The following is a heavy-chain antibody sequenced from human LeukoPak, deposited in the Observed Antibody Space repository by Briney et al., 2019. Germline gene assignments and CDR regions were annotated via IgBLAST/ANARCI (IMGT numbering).Heavy chain of an antibody. V-gene: IGHV3-30-3*01. D-gene: IGHD6-13*01. CDR2: ISYDGSNK. CDR3: ASGMIIAAAMYGMDV. Sequence: GGSLRLSCAASGFTFSSYAMHWVRQAPGKGLEWVAVISYDGSNKYYADSVKGRFTTSRDNSKNTLYLQMNSLRAEDTAVYYCASGMIIAAAMYGMDVWGQGTTVTVSS. J-gene: IGHJ6*02. CDR1: GFTFSSYA.